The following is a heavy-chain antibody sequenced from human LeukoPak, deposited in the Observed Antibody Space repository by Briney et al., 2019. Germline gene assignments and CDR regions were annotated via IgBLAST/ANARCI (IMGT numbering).Heavy chain of an antibody. CDR2: IYHSGNS. D-gene: IGHD2-2*01. CDR3: ASSNYCTSTSCRRNYHYYYMDV. V-gene: IGHV4-38-2*01. J-gene: IGHJ6*03. CDR1: GHSIGNGYY. Sequence: SETLSLTCAVSGHSIGNGYYWGGIRQPPGKGLEWIGSIYHSGNSHYNPSLKSRVTISVDTSKTQFSLKLTSVTAADTAVYYCASSNYCTSTSCRRNYHYYYMDVWGKGTSVTVSS.